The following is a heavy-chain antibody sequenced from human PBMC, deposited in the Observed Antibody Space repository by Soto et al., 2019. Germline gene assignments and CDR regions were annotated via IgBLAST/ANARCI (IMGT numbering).Heavy chain of an antibody. J-gene: IGHJ4*02. CDR3: ARSNYGDYGAQPDH. D-gene: IGHD4-17*01. CDR2: IRYSGNT. V-gene: IGHV4-31*03. CDR1: GASINDGAYY. Sequence: QGQLQESGPGLVKPAQTLSLTCTVSGASINDGAYYWNWVRQHPEKGLGWIGYIRYSGNTYYNPSLKSRVIISLDTCKNQFSLMLSSVTAADTAMYYCARSNYGDYGAQPDHWGQGTPVTVSS.